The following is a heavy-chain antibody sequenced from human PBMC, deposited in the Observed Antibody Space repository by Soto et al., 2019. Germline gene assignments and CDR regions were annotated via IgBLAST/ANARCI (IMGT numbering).Heavy chain of an antibody. CDR2: IYYSGST. V-gene: IGHV4-39*01. Sequence: SETLSLTCTVSGGSISSSSYYWGWIRQPPGKGLEWIGSIYYSGSTYYNPSLKSRVTISVDTSKNQFSLKLSSVTAADTAVYYCATIRAIAARPYYYYGMDVWGQGTTVTVSS. CDR3: ATIRAIAARPYYYYGMDV. D-gene: IGHD6-6*01. CDR1: GGSISSSSYY. J-gene: IGHJ6*02.